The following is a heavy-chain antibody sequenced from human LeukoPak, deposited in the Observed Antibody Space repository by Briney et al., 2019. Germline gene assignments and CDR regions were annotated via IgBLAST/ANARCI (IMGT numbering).Heavy chain of an antibody. Sequence: ASVKVSCKASGYTFTGYYMHWVRQAPGQGLEWMGWINPNSGGTNYAQKFQGRVTMTRDTSISTAYMELSRLRSDDTAVYYCAREYSSSSGWFDPWGKGTLVTVSS. CDR3: AREYSSSSGWFDP. CDR2: INPNSGGT. CDR1: GYTFTGYY. J-gene: IGHJ5*02. V-gene: IGHV1-2*02. D-gene: IGHD6-6*01.